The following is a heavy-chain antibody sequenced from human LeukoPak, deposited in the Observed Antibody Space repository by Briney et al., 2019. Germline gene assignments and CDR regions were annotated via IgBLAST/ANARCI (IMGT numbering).Heavy chain of an antibody. CDR1: GGSISSSNW. D-gene: IGHD3/OR15-3a*01. CDR2: IYHSGST. J-gene: IGHJ3*02. V-gene: IGHV4-4*02. CDR3: ARVGVGLGAFDI. Sequence: SETLSLTCAVSGGSISSSNWWSWVRQPPGKGLEWIGEIYHSGSTNYNPSLKSRVTISVDKSKSQFSLKLSSVTAADTAVYYCARVGVGLGAFDIWGQGTMVTVSS.